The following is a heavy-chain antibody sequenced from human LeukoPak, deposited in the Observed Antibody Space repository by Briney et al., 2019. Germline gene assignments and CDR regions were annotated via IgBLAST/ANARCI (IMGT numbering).Heavy chain of an antibody. D-gene: IGHD3-10*01. CDR3: ARAGIMVRAFDY. V-gene: IGHV3-74*01. J-gene: IGHJ4*02. CDR2: INSDGRST. Sequence: PGGSLRLSCAASGFTFSSYWMHWVRQTPEKGLVWVSRINSDGRSTSYADSVKGRFTISRDNAKNSLYLQMNRLRAEDTALYYCARAGIMVRAFDYWGQGTLVTVSS. CDR1: GFTFSSYW.